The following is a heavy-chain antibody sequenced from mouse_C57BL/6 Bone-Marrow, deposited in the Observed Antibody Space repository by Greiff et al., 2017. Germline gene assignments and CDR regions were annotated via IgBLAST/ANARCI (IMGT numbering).Heavy chain of an antibody. J-gene: IGHJ1*03. CDR2: SRNKANDYTT. Sequence: EVKLVESGGGLVQSGRSLRLSCATSGFTFSDFYMEWVRQAPGKGLEWIAASRNKANDYTTEYSASVKGRFIVSRDTSQSILYLQMNALRAEDTAIYYCARDARPGGRNWYFDVWGTGTTVTVSS. V-gene: IGHV7-1*01. CDR1: GFTFSDFY. D-gene: IGHD3-3*01. CDR3: ARDARPGGRNWYFDV.